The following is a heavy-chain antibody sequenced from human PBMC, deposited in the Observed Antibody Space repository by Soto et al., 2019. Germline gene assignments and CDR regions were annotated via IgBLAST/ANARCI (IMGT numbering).Heavy chain of an antibody. V-gene: IGHV3-23*01. CDR1: GFTFSSYA. CDR2: IGVSGDTT. Sequence: EVQLLESGGGLVQPGGSLRLSCAASGFTFSSYAMSWVRQAPGKGLEWVSAIGVSGDTTYYADSVKGRFTISRDNSKNPLYLQMGSRRAEETAVYYCAKVRRFGELRSLYWGQGTLVTVSS. J-gene: IGHJ4*02. D-gene: IGHD3-10*01. CDR3: AKVRRFGELRSLY.